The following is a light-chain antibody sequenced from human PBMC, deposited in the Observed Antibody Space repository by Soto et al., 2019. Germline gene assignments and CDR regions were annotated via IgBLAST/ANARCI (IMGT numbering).Light chain of an antibody. J-gene: IGLJ1*01. V-gene: IGLV2-14*03. CDR1: SSDVGGFDH. CDR3: NSFTTTNTYV. CDR2: DVS. Sequence: QSALTQPASVSGSPGQSITISCTGASSDVGGFDHVSWYQQHPGKVPRLLIYDVSSRPSGVTDRFSGFKSGNTASLTISGLQAEDEADYYCNSFTTTNTYVFGTGTKVTVL.